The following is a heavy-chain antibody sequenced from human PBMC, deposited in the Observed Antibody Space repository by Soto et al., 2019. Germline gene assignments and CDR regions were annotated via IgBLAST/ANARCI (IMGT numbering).Heavy chain of an antibody. V-gene: IGHV5-51*01. CDR1: GYTFSNVW. D-gene: IGHD2-15*01. J-gene: IGHJ4*02. CDR2: IYPGDSDT. CDR3: ARPYGGNVGRAIY. Sequence: GESLKISCNGSGYTFSNVWIGWVRQMPGKGLEWMGIIYPGDSDTRYSPSFQGQVTISADKSISSAYLQWSSLKASDTAMYYCARPYGGNVGRAIYWGQGTLVTVSS.